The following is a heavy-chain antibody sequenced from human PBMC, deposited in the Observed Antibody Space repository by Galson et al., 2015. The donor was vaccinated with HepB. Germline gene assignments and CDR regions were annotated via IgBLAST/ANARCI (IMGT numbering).Heavy chain of an antibody. Sequence: SLRLSCAASGFTFSSYGMIWVRQAPGKGLEWVSAVMSGSGGAFYADSVKGRFTISRDNSKNTLSLQVNSLGAEDTAVYYCAKCGVLSSGWCNYFDPWGQGTLVTVSS. CDR3: AKCGVLSSGWCNYFDP. D-gene: IGHD6-19*01. J-gene: IGHJ5*02. V-gene: IGHV3-23*01. CDR2: VMSGSGGA. CDR1: GFTFSSYG.